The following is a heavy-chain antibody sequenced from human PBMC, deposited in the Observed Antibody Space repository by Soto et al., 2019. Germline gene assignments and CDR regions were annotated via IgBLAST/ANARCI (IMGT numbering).Heavy chain of an antibody. Sequence: EASAKVTCKASGYTITSYYMHWVRHATRQGLEWMGIINPSGGSTSYAQKFQGRVTMTRDTSTSTVYMELSSLRSEDTAVYYCVRGFSYYYDSSGLGAFDIWGQGTMVTVSS. J-gene: IGHJ3*02. CDR2: INPSGGST. CDR1: GYTITSYY. D-gene: IGHD3-22*01. V-gene: IGHV1-46*01. CDR3: VRGFSYYYDSSGLGAFDI.